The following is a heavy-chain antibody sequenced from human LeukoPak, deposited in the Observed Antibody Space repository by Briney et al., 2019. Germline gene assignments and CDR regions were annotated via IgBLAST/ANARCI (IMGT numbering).Heavy chain of an antibody. D-gene: IGHD3-16*02. J-gene: IGHJ4*02. V-gene: IGHV4-38-2*01. CDR3: ARLVITFGGVIATWYGFDY. CDR2: IYLSGRT. CDR1: GYSLSRGYY. Sequence: PSETLSLTCAVSGYSLSRGYYWGWIRQPPGKGRGWIGNIYLSGRTYYNPPLKSRVTISVDTSKNQSSLKLSSVCAADTAVYYCARLVITFGGVIATWYGFDYWGQGTLVTVSS.